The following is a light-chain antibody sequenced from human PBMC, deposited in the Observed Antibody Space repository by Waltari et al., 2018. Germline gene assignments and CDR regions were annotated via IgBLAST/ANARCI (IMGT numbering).Light chain of an antibody. V-gene: IGKV3-11*01. CDR3: QQRDTWPPYMYT. CDR2: AAS. Sequence: EIVLTQSPATLSLSPGESATLSCRASQRVSSYLAWYQQKPGQAPRPLIYAASNRATGVPARFSGSGSGTDFTLTISSLEAEDFAVYYCQQRDTWPPYMYTFGQGTKLEIK. J-gene: IGKJ2*01. CDR1: QRVSSY.